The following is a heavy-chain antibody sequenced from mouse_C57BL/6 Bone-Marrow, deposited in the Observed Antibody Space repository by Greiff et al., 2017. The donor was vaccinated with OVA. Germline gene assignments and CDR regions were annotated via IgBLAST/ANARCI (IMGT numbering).Heavy chain of an antibody. J-gene: IGHJ2*01. CDR3: ARGGFDY. V-gene: IGHV1-54*01. CDR2: INPGSGGT. CDR1: GYAFTNYL. Sequence: QVQLQQSGAELVRPGTSVKLSCKASGYAFTNYLIEWVKQRPGQGLEWIGVINPGSGGTNYNEKFKGKATLTADKTSSTAYMQLSSLTSEDSAVYFCARGGFDYWGQGTTLTVSS.